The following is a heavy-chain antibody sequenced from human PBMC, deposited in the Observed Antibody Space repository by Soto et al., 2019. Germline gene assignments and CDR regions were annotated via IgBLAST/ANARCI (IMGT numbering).Heavy chain of an antibody. CDR2: INHSGIT. J-gene: IGHJ4*02. Sequence: SETLSLTCTVSGDSISSNSQFWAWIRQPPGTGLEWIGRINHSGITYYNPSLKSRVTISVDRSKNQFSLKLTSVTAADTAVYYCARDKITGLFDYWGQGTLVTAPQ. V-gene: IGHV4-39*02. D-gene: IGHD2-8*02. CDR1: GDSISSNSQF. CDR3: ARDKITGLFDY.